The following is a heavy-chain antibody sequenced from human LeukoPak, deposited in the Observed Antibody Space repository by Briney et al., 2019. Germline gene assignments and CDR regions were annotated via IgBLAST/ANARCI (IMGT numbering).Heavy chain of an antibody. Sequence: ASVKVSCKASGYTFTGYYMHWVRQAPGQGLEWMGRINPSSGGTDYAQRFQGRVTMTGDTSINTAYMELSRLRSDDTAVFYCARALRDSSGYYYVDYWGQGTLVTVSS. CDR1: GYTFTGYY. J-gene: IGHJ4*02. CDR2: INPSSGGT. D-gene: IGHD3-22*01. V-gene: IGHV1-2*06. CDR3: ARALRDSSGYYYVDY.